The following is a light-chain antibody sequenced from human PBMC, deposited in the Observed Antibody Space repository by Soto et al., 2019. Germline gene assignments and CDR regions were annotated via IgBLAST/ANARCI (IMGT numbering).Light chain of an antibody. CDR1: TGAVTSGHY. CDR2: DAT. V-gene: IGLV7-46*01. CDR3: SLSYDGARI. Sequence: QAEVTQEPSLTVSPGGTVTLTCGSSTGAVTSGHYPHWIQQKPGQAPRTLIYDATNKQSWTPARFSGSLLGGKAALTLSGAQPEDEGDYYRSLSYDGARIFGGGTKLTVL. J-gene: IGLJ2*01.